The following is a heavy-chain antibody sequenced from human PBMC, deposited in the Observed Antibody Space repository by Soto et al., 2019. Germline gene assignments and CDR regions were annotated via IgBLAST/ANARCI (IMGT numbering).Heavy chain of an antibody. J-gene: IGHJ6*03. V-gene: IGHV4-59*08. Sequence: QVQLQESGPGLVKPSETLSLSCNVSGGSISGHYWSWVRQTPGKGLEWIGYISYSGSTNYNPSLKSRVTISVDTSKNHFSLRLTSVTAADTAVYYCARGPYYDLIWNYYYMDVWGKGTTVTVSS. CDR2: ISYSGST. CDR1: GGSISGHY. CDR3: ARGPYYDLIWNYYYMDV. D-gene: IGHD3-16*01.